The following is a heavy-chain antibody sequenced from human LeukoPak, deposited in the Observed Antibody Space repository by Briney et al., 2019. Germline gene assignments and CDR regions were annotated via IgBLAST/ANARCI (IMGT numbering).Heavy chain of an antibody. D-gene: IGHD6-19*01. CDR3: ARDSSGCPGFF. CDR1: GYTFTRYY. Sequence: ASVKVSCKASGYTFTRYYMHWVRQAPGQGLEWMGIINPSGGSTSYAQKFQGRVTMTRDMSTSTVYMELSSLRSEDTAVYYCARDSSGCPGFFWGQGTLVTVSS. J-gene: IGHJ4*02. CDR2: INPSGGST. V-gene: IGHV1-46*01.